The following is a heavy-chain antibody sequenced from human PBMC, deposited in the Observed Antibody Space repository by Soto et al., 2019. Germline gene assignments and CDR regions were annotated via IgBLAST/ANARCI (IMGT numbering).Heavy chain of an antibody. V-gene: IGHV4-4*02. CDR3: ARVPFPRWDKAYFDY. J-gene: IGHJ4*02. CDR1: GGSITSTNW. D-gene: IGHD1-26*01. CDR2: IHHSGST. Sequence: KPSETLSLTCDVSGGSITSTNWWTWVRQPPGKGLEWIGEIHHSGSTNYNPSLKSRVTISVDTSKNQFSLKLSSVTAADTAVYYCARVPFPRWDKAYFDYWGQGTLVTVS.